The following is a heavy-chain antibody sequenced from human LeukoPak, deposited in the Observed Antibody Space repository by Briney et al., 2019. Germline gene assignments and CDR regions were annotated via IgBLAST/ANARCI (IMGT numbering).Heavy chain of an antibody. V-gene: IGHV6-1*01. J-gene: IGHJ2*01. D-gene: IGHD5-18*01. CDR1: GDSVSSNSAA. CDR3: ARSGPWIQLWQPPTHWYFDL. CDR2: TYYRSKWYN. Sequence: SQTLSLTCAISGDSVSSNSAAWNWIRQSPSRGLEWLGRTYYRSKWYNDYAVSVKSRITINPDTSKNQFSLQLNSVTPEDTAVYYCARSGPWIQLWQPPTHWYFDLWGRGTLVTVSS.